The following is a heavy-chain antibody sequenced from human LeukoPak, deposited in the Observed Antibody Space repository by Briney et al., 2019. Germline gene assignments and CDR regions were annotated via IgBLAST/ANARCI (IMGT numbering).Heavy chain of an antibody. Sequence: GRCLRLSFGASGFHFYYYAMQWGRPAPGKGLEGGSGISWNSGSIGYADSVKGRFTISRDNAKNSLYLQINSLRAEDTALYYCAKDKLSLAVAGIDIWGQGTMVTVSS. CDR2: ISWNSGSI. J-gene: IGHJ3*02. CDR1: GFHFYYYA. CDR3: AKDKLSLAVAGIDI. V-gene: IGHV3-9*01. D-gene: IGHD6-19*01.